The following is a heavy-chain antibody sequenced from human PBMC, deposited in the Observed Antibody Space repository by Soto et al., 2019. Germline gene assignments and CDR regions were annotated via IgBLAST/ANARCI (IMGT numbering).Heavy chain of an antibody. V-gene: IGHV1-3*01. J-gene: IGHJ4*02. CDR2: INAGNGNT. CDR3: ARADSGYRD. Sequence: QVPLVQSGAEVKEPGASVKVYCKASGYTFTSYPMHWVRQAPGQRLEWMGWINAGNGNTKYSQKFQGRVTITRDTSASTAYMELSSLRSEGKAVYYCARADSGYRDWGQGTLVTVSS. D-gene: IGHD5-12*01. CDR1: GYTFTSYP.